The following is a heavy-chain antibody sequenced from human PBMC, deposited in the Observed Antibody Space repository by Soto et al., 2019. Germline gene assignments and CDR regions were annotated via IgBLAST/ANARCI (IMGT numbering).Heavy chain of an antibody. J-gene: IGHJ5*02. V-gene: IGHV4-31*03. CDR3: ARERVVPAAPRGGNWFDP. Sequence: SETLSLTCTVSGGSISSGGYYWSWIRQHPGKGLEWIGYIYYSGSTYYNPSLKSRVTISVDTSKNQFSLKLSSVTAADTAVYYCARERVVPAAPRGGNWFDPRGQGTLVTVS. CDR1: GGSISSGGYY. D-gene: IGHD2-2*01. CDR2: IYYSGST.